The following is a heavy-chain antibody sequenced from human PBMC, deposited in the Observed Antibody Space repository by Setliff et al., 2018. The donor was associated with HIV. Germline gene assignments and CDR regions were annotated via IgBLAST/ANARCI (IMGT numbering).Heavy chain of an antibody. Sequence: GGSLRLSCSASEFTFSDYRMHWVRQPPGKGLLWVSGIYPDGSNRNYADSVKGRFTISRDNSKNTLYLQMDSLRAEDTAVYYCTKNLYSSRWSPLDYWGQGTLVTVSS. J-gene: IGHJ4*02. D-gene: IGHD6-13*01. CDR1: EFTFSDYR. CDR3: TKNLYSSRWSPLDY. CDR2: IYPDGSNR. V-gene: IGHV3-74*01.